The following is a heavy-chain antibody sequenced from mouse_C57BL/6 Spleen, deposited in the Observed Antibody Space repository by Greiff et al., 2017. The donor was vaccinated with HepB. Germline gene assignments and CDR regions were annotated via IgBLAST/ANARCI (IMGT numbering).Heavy chain of an antibody. V-gene: IGHV1-82*01. Sequence: QVQLQQSGPELVKPGASVKISCKASGYAFSSSWMNWVKQRPGKGLEWIGRIYPGDGDTNYNGKFKGKATLTADKSSSTAYMQLSSLTSEDSAVYFCARSTLPNAMDYWGQGTSVTVSS. D-gene: IGHD2-1*01. CDR2: IYPGDGDT. CDR1: GYAFSSSW. J-gene: IGHJ4*01. CDR3: ARSTLPNAMDY.